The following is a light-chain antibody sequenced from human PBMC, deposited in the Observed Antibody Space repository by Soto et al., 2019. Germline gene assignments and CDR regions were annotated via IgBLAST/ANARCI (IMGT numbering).Light chain of an antibody. CDR3: QQYHGYSRT. J-gene: IGKJ3*01. CDR1: QSLSGW. CDR2: KTS. Sequence: DIQMTQSPSTLSASVGDRVTITCRASQSLSGWLAWYQQKPGKAPKLLIYKTSYLESGVPSRFSGRGTGTEFTLTISSLQPDDFATYYCQQYHGYSRTFGPGTKVDIK. V-gene: IGKV1-5*03.